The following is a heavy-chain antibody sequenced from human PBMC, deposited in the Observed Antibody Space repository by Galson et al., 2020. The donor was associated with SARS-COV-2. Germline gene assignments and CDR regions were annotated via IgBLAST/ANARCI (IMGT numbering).Heavy chain of an antibody. CDR2: INTDNGNT. CDR3: ARASMADGGY. V-gene: IGHV1-3*04. J-gene: IGHJ4*02. CDR1: GYTFTSYA. D-gene: IGHD3-16*01. Sequence: ASVTVSCKASGYTFTSYAMHWVRQAPGQRLEWMGWINTDNGNTKYSQKFQDRVTFTRDTSASTTYMELNSLRAEDTAVYYCARASMADGGYWGQGTLVTVSS.